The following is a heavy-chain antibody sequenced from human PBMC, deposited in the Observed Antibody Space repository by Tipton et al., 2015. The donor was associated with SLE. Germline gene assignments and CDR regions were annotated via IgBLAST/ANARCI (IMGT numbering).Heavy chain of an antibody. CDR3: AREDVGYCNGGSCPYYIDY. D-gene: IGHD2-15*01. V-gene: IGHV4-4*07. CDR1: GGSISGYY. J-gene: IGHJ4*02. CDR2: VYSGGNT. Sequence: TLSLTCSVSGGSISGYYWNWIRQPAGKGLEWIGRVYSGGNTDYNPSLKGRVTMSVDTSKNQFSLKVNSVTAADTAMYFCAREDVGYCNGGSCPYYIDYWGQGTLVTVSS.